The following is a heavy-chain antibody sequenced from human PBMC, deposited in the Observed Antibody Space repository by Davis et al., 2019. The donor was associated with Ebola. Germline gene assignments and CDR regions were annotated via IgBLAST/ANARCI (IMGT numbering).Heavy chain of an antibody. CDR2: IRFAGREK. CDR1: GFTFRTFC. CDR3: AKRVTVKVAGANYYNAMDV. J-gene: IGHJ6*04. D-gene: IGHD6-19*01. V-gene: IGHV3-30*02. Sequence: GESLKISCSASGFTFRTFCMFWVRRAPGKGLEWVAFIRFAGREKYYAVSVKGRFTISRENSKATLDLQMNSLRAEDTAVFYCAKRVTVKVAGANYYNAMDVWGKGTTVTVSS.